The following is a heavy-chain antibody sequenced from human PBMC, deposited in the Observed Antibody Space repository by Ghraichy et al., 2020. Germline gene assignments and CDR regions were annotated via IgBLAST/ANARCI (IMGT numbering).Heavy chain of an antibody. V-gene: IGHV1-46*01. CDR1: GYTFTSYY. Sequence: ASVKVSCKASGYTFTSYYMHWVRQAPGQGLEWMGIINPSGGSTSYAQKFQGRVTMTRDTSTSTVYMELSSLRSEDTAVYYCARTYYYDSSGYPRWNYYFDYWGQGTLVTVSS. J-gene: IGHJ4*02. CDR2: INPSGGST. CDR3: ARTYYYDSSGYPRWNYYFDY. D-gene: IGHD3-22*01.